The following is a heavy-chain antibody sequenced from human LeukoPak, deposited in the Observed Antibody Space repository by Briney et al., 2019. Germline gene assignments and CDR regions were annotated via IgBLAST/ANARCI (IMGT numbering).Heavy chain of an antibody. CDR2: IIPILGIA. D-gene: IGHD1-1*01. Sequence: SVKVSCKASGGTFSSYAISWVRQAPGQGLEWMGRIIPILGIANYAQEFQGRVTITADKSTSTAYMELSSLRSEDTAVYYCATKLVTGTLNYYGMDVWGQGTTVTVSS. CDR1: GGTFSSYA. J-gene: IGHJ6*02. V-gene: IGHV1-69*04. CDR3: ATKLVTGTLNYYGMDV.